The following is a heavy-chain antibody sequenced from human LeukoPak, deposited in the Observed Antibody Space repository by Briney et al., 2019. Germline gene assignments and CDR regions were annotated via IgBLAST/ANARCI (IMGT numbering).Heavy chain of an antibody. D-gene: IGHD6-19*01. CDR3: ARSIAVAVRDAFDI. V-gene: IGHV3-21*01. Sequence: GGSLRLSCAASGFTFSSYSMNWVRQAPGKGLEWVSSISSSSSYIYYADSGKGRFTISRDNAKNSLYLQMNSLRAEDTAVYYCARSIAVAVRDAFDIWGQGTMVTVSS. CDR2: ISSSSSYI. J-gene: IGHJ3*02. CDR1: GFTFSSYS.